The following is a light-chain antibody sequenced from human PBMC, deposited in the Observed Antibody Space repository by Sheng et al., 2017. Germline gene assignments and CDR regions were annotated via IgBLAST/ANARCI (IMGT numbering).Light chain of an antibody. J-gene: IGKJ2*01. CDR2: DAS. Sequence: EIVVTQSPATLSVSPGERATLSCRASQSVGSYLAWYQQKPGQAPRLLIYDASNRATGIPARFSGSGSGTDFTLTISSLEPEDFAIYYCHQRXNWPYTFGQGTKLEIK. CDR1: QSVGSY. CDR3: HQRXNWPYT. V-gene: IGKV3-11*01.